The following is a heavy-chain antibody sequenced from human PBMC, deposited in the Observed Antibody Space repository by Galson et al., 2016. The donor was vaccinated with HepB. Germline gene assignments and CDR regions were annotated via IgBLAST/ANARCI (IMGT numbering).Heavy chain of an antibody. D-gene: IGHD2-21*01. J-gene: IGHJ4*02. CDR2: ITTSSGRT. CDR3: ARDCGFGGGLDY. Sequence: SVKVSCKASGYTFTNFGISWLRQAPGQGLEWVGWITTSSGRTSYADKLQGRVTMAADKSTSTVYMDLMSLTLDDTAVYYCARDCGFGGGLDYWGRGTLVAVSS. V-gene: IGHV1-18*01. CDR1: GYTFTNFG.